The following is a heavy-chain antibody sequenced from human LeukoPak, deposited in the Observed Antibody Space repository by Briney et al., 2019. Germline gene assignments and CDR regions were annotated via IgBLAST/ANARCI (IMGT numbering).Heavy chain of an antibody. J-gene: IGHJ4*02. V-gene: IGHV4-39*07. CDR1: GGSISSSSYY. D-gene: IGHD3-10*01. CDR2: IYYSGST. CDR3: VVLWFGELFGSDY. Sequence: PSETLSLTCTVSGGSISSSSYYWGWIRQPPGKGLEGIGSIYYSGSTYYNPSLKSRVTISVDTSKNQFSLKLSSVTAADTAVYYCVVLWFGELFGSDYWGQGTLVTVSS.